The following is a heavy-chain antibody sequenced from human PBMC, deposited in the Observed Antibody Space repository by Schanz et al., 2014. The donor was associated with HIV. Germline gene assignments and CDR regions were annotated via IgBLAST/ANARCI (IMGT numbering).Heavy chain of an antibody. CDR3: AKDQGYDFWSGYYNYYGMDV. CDR2: ISYDGSDK. J-gene: IGHJ6*02. D-gene: IGHD3-3*01. CDR1: GFTFSSYS. Sequence: VQLVESGGGLVKPGGSLRLSCAAFGFTFSSYSMNWVRQAPGKGLEWVAVISYDGSDKYHADSVKGRFTISRDNSKNTLYLQMNSLRAEDTAVYYCAKDQGYDFWSGYYNYYGMDVWGQGTTVTVSS. V-gene: IGHV3-30*18.